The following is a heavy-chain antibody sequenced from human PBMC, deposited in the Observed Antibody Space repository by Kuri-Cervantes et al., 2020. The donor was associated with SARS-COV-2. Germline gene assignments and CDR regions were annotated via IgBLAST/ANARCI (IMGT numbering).Heavy chain of an antibody. D-gene: IGHD4-23*01. V-gene: IGHV1-3*04. CDR3: ARVGPVISPMDV. CDR2: INTGNGNT. Sequence: ASVKVSCKASGYTFSNYNMHWVRQAPGQGLEWMGWINTGNGNTKYSQKLQGRITISRDTSASTAYMELSSLRSEDTAVYYCARVGPVISPMDVWGQGTTVTVSS. CDR1: GYTFSNYN. J-gene: IGHJ6*02.